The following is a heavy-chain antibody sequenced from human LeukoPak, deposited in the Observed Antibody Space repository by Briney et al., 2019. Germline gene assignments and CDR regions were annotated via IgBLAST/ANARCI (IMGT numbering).Heavy chain of an antibody. V-gene: IGHV3-73*01. Sequence: PGGSLRLSCAASGFTFSDSAMHWVRQASGKGLEWVGRIRSKANSYATSYAASVKGKFTISRGDSKNTAYLQMNSLRTEDTAVYYCVMEYFDQWGQGTLVTVSS. CDR1: GFTFSDSA. D-gene: IGHD3-3*01. J-gene: IGHJ4*02. CDR2: IRSKANSYAT. CDR3: VMEYFDQ.